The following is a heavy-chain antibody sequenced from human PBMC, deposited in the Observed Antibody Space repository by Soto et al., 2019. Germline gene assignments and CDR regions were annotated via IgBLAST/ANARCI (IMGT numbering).Heavy chain of an antibody. CDR1: GHTFTGHH. CDR3: ALEPAGTAGFDY. D-gene: IGHD2-2*01. Sequence: QVQMVQSGAEVNKPGASVKVSCKSSGHTFTGHHMHWVRQAPGQGLEWMGLIDLDIGDTKYAQKFQGRVTSTSDTSITTAYMELRGVRSGDTAVYYCALEPAGTAGFDYWGQGTLVTVSS. CDR2: IDLDIGDT. V-gene: IGHV1-2*02. J-gene: IGHJ4*02.